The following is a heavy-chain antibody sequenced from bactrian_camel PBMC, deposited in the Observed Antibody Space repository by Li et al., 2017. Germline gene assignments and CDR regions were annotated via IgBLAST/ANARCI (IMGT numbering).Heavy chain of an antibody. CDR2: FRRDSTT. J-gene: IGHJ6*01. D-gene: IGHD4*01. V-gene: IGHV3S57*01. CDR1: NNCG. CDR3: AALKGRSYCSATYLTSTLAFGY. Sequence: NNCGMGWWRQAAGKEREFVATFRRDSTTSYVPSVKGRFTISQDSAENTVSLQMNSLKPEDTATYYCAALKGRSYCSATYLTSTLAFGYWGQGTQVTVS.